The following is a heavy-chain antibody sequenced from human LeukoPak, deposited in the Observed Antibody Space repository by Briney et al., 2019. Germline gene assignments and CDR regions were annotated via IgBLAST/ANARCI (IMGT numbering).Heavy chain of an antibody. CDR3: ASYLLRPTMVRGVQYYFDY. V-gene: IGHV4-4*02. D-gene: IGHD3-10*01. CDR1: GGSISSSNW. Sequence: NPSETLSLTCAVSGGSISSSNWWSWVRQPPGKGLEWIGEIYHSGSTNHNPSLKSRVTISVDKSKNQFSLKLSSVTAADTAVYYCASYLLRPTMVRGVQYYFDYWGQGALVTVSS. J-gene: IGHJ4*02. CDR2: IYHSGST.